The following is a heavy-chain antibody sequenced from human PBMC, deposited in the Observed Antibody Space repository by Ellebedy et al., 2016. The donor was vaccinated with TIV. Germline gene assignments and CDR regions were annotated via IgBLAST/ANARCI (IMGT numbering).Heavy chain of an antibody. D-gene: IGHD1-26*01. Sequence: LRLSCAVSGGSISSGGYSWSWIRQPPGKGLEWIGYIYHSGSTYYNPSLKSRVTISVDRSKNQFSLKLSSVTAADTAVYYCARAHGGASGSTRRSYFDYWGQGTLVTVSS. CDR2: IYHSGST. J-gene: IGHJ4*02. CDR1: GGSISSGGYS. CDR3: ARAHGGASGSTRRSYFDY. V-gene: IGHV4-30-2*01.